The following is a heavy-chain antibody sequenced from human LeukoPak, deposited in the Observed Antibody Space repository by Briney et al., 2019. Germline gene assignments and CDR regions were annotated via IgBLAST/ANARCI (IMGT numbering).Heavy chain of an antibody. CDR2: ISSSSSYI. CDR3: ARDIDDTGFDY. D-gene: IGHD3-22*01. V-gene: IGHV3-21*01. J-gene: IGHJ4*02. Sequence: GGSLRLSCAASGFTFSSYSMNWVRQAPGKGLEWVSSISSSSSYIYYADSVKGRFTISRDNAKNSLYRQMNSLRAEDTAVYYCARDIDDTGFDYWGQGTLVTVSS. CDR1: GFTFSSYS.